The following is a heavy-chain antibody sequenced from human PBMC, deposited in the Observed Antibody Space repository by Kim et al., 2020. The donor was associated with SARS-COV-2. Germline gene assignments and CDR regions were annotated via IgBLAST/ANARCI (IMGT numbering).Heavy chain of an antibody. CDR1: GGSISSYY. D-gene: IGHD4-17*01. CDR2: IYYSGST. V-gene: IGHV4-59*01. Sequence: SETLSLTCTVSGGSISSYYWSWIRQPPGKGLEWIGYIYYSGSTNYNPSLKSRVTISVDTSKNQFSLKLSSVTAADTAVYYCARWPRDYGDYGFDPWGQGTLVTVSS. CDR3: ARWPRDYGDYGFDP. J-gene: IGHJ5*02.